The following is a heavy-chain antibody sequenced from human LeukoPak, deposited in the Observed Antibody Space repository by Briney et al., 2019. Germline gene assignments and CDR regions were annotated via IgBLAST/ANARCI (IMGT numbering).Heavy chain of an antibody. Sequence: PGRSLRLSCAASGFSFNTYGMHWVRQAPGKGLEWVALISDDGSNKFYGDSVKGRFTISSDNSKNTLYLQMNSLGGEDTAVYYCAKYSSSSNYYYGMDVWGQGTTVTVSS. D-gene: IGHD6-6*01. CDR2: ISDDGSNK. J-gene: IGHJ6*02. CDR3: AKYSSSSNYYYGMDV. CDR1: GFSFNTYG. V-gene: IGHV3-30*18.